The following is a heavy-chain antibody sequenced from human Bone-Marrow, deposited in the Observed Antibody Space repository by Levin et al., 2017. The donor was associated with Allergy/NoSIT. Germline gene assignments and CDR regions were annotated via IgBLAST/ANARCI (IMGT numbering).Heavy chain of an antibody. CDR3: ARDAGAAAGYYFDY. Sequence: NPGGSLRLSCKASGGTFSSYTISWVRQAPGQGLEWMGRIIPILGIANYAQKFQGRVTITADKSTSTAYMELSSLRSEDTAVYYCARDAGAAAGYYFDYWGQGTLVTVSS. CDR2: IIPILGIA. CDR1: GGTFSSYT. D-gene: IGHD6-13*01. J-gene: IGHJ4*02. V-gene: IGHV1-69*04.